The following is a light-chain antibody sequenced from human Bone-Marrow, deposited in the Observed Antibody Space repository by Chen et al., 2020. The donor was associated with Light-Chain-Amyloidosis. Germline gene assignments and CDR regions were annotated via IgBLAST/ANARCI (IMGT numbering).Light chain of an antibody. CDR1: DLPTKY. J-gene: IGLJ2*01. Sequence: SYELTQPPSVSVSPGQTARITCSGDDLPTKYAYWYQQKQGQAPVLVIHRDTERPSGISELFSGASSGTTATLKISGVQAEDEADYHCQSADSSGTYEVIFGGGTKLTVL. CDR2: RDT. V-gene: IGLV3-25*03. CDR3: QSADSSGTYEVI.